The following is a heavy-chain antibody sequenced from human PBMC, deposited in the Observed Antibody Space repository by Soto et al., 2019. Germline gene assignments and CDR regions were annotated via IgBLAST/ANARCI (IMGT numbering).Heavy chain of an antibody. V-gene: IGHV3-66*01. CDR2: IYSGGST. Sequence: EVQLVESGGGLVQPGGSLRLSCAASGFTVSSNYKSWVRHAPGKGLEWVSVIYSGGSTYYADSVKGRYTISRANSKNTLYLQMNSLRAEETAVYYCARDGHSEGTDVWGQGTTVTV. J-gene: IGHJ6*02. CDR1: GFTVSSNY. CDR3: ARDGHSEGTDV. D-gene: IGHD3-10*01.